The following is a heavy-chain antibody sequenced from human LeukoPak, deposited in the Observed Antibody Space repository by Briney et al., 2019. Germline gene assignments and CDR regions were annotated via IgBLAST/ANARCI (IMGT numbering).Heavy chain of an antibody. J-gene: IGHJ3*01. CDR3: AKEGDGYH. D-gene: IGHD5-24*01. V-gene: IGHV3-7*03. CDR2: IKQDGSEK. Sequence: GGSLRLSCAASGFTFSSYGMHWVRQAPGRGLEWVANIKQDGSEKFYVDSLKGRFTISRDNSKNSLYLQMNSLRTEDTALYYCAKEGDGYHWGQGTMVTVSS. CDR1: GFTFSSYG.